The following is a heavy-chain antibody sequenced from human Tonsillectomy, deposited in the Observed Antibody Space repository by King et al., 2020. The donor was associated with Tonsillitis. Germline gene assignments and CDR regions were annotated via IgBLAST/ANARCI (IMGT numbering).Heavy chain of an antibody. Sequence: QVQLQESGPGLVKPSQTLSLTCTVSGGSISSGSYYWSWIRQPAGKGLEWIGRIYTSGSTNDNPSLKSRVTISVETSKNQFSLKLSSVTAADTAVYYCARGRRDGYNPASYYFDYWGQGTLVTVSS. CDR2: IYTSGST. J-gene: IGHJ4*02. D-gene: IGHD5-24*01. CDR1: GGSISSGSYY. V-gene: IGHV4-61*02. CDR3: ARGRRDGYNPASYYFDY.